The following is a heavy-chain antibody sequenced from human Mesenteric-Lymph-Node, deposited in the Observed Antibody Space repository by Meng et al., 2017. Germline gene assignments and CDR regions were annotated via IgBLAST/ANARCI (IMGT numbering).Heavy chain of an antibody. CDR2: IYHSGST. CDR1: GGSISSNVYY. V-gene: IGHV4-39*07. Sequence: LPLQAPAPVLVKPAETLSLTCTVSGGSISSNVYYWDWVRQPPGKGLEWIGAIYHSGSTSYNPSLKSRVTISVDKSKNQFSLKLSSVTAADTAVYYYARDLYCSGGSCYRFDPWGQGTLVTVSS. CDR3: ARDLYCSGGSCYRFDP. J-gene: IGHJ5*02. D-gene: IGHD2-15*01.